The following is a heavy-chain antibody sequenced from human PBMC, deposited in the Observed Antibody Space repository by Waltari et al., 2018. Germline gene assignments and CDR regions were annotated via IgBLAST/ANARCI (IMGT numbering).Heavy chain of an antibody. Sequence: EAQLVESGGGLVQSGGSLRLSCGAAGFTISPYSMNWVSQAPGKGLEWIAYISSDPSSTYYADSVKGRFTISRDNAKNSVYLQMNSLRAEDTAVYYCAREMTTFYYYMDVWGKGTTVTVSS. CDR2: ISSDPSST. V-gene: IGHV3-48*04. CDR1: GFTISPYS. J-gene: IGHJ6*03. CDR3: AREMTTFYYYMDV.